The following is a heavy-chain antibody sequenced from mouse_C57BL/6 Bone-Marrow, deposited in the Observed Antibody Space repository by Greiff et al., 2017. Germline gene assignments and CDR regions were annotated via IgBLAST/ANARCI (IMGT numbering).Heavy chain of an antibody. CDR3: ARGDGSSPAWFAY. J-gene: IGHJ3*01. V-gene: IGHV1-72*01. D-gene: IGHD1-1*01. CDR1: GYTFTSYW. CDR2: IDPNSGGT. Sequence: QQSCKASGYTFTSYWMHWVKQRPGRGLEWIGRIDPNSGGTKYNEKFKSKATLTVDKPSSTAYMQLSSLTSEDSAVYYCARGDGSSPAWFAYWGQGTLVTVSA.